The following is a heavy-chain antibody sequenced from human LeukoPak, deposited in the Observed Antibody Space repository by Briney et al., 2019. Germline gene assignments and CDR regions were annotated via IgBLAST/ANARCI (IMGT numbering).Heavy chain of an antibody. CDR1: GVSITNYY. J-gene: IGHJ4*02. Sequence: PSETLSLTCTVPGVSITNYYWAWIRQPAGKGLEWIGRMYISGSTNYNPSLKSRVSISIDKTKNQFSLKLTSVTAADTAVYYCARDYLVGAPLDSWGQGTLVTVSS. D-gene: IGHD1-26*01. CDR3: ARDYLVGAPLDS. CDR2: MYISGST. V-gene: IGHV4-4*07.